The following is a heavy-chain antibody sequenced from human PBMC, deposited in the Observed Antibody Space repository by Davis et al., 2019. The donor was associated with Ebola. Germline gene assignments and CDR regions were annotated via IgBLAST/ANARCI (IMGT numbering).Heavy chain of an antibody. CDR3: ARDSLYGDYFDY. D-gene: IGHD5/OR15-5a*01. J-gene: IGHJ4*02. CDR1: GFTFSSYW. CDR2: INSDGSST. V-gene: IGHV3-74*01. Sequence: PGGSLRLSCAASGFTFSSYWMHWVRQAPGKGLVWVSRINSDGSSTSYADSVKGRFTISRDNAKNSLYLQMNSLRAEDTAVYYCARDSLYGDYFDYWGQGTLVTVSS.